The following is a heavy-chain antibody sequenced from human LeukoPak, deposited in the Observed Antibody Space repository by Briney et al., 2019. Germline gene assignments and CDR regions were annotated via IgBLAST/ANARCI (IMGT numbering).Heavy chain of an antibody. CDR1: GYSFTSYW. D-gene: IGHD3-3*01. J-gene: IGHJ4*02. Sequence: GESLKISCKGSGYSFTSYWIGWVRQMPGKGLEWMGIIYPGDSDTRYSPSFQGQVTISADMSISTAYLQWSSLKASDTAMYYCARQRETANYDFWSGYYEGYNYFDYWGQGTLVTVSS. CDR3: ARQRETANYDFWSGYYEGYNYFDY. V-gene: IGHV5-51*01. CDR2: IYPGDSDT.